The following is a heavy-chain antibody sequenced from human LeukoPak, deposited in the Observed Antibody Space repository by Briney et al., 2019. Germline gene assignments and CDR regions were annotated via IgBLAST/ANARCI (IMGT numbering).Heavy chain of an antibody. J-gene: IGHJ4*02. CDR1: GFTFSTYN. CDR3: ARESY. Sequence: PGGSLRLSCETSGFTFSTYNMSWVRRAPGKGLEWVANINQDGSAKYYVDSVKGRFTISRDDAKNSLYLQMNSLRAEDTAVYYCARESYWGQGALVTVSS. V-gene: IGHV3-7*01. CDR2: INQDGSAK.